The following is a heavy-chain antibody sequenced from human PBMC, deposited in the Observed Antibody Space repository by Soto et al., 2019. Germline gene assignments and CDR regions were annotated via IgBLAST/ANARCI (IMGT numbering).Heavy chain of an antibody. D-gene: IGHD6-19*01. Sequence: PSETLSLTCAVSGGSINNNNWWSWVRQPPGKGLEWIGEIYHSGSTNYNPSLKSRVTISVDTSKNQFSLKLSSVTAADTAVYYCTRGSGWYLFWGQGTLVTVSS. CDR3: TRGSGWYLF. CDR2: IYHSGST. V-gene: IGHV4-4*02. J-gene: IGHJ4*02. CDR1: GGSINNNNW.